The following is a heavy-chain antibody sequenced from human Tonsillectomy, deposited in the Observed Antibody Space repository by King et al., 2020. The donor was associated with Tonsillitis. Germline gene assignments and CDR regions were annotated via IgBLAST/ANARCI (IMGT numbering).Heavy chain of an antibody. Sequence: VQLVESGAEVKKPGSSVKVSCKASGGTFSNYTITWVRQAPGQGLEWMGGIIPIFGTTNYAQKLQGRVTITADESTTTAYMELTSLRSEDTAVYYCARDQGYSYCYYYYYGMDVWGQGTTVTVSS. CDR2: IIPIFGTT. D-gene: IGHD5-18*01. V-gene: IGHV1-69*01. CDR1: GGTFSNYT. J-gene: IGHJ6*02. CDR3: ARDQGYSYCYYYYYGMDV.